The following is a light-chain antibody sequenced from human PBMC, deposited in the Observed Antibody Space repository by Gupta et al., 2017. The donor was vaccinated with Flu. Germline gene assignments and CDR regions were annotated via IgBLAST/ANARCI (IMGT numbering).Light chain of an antibody. CDR3: HQSRDLPWT. CDR1: QNIGGA. CDR2: YAS. V-gene: IGKV6-21*01. Sequence: EIVLTQSPDFQSVTPKEKVTITCRASQNIGGALHWYQQKPDQSPKVLIKYASQPWSGVPSRFSGSGSGTDFTLTINGLETEDAATYYCHQSRDLPWTFGQGTKVEIK. J-gene: IGKJ1*01.